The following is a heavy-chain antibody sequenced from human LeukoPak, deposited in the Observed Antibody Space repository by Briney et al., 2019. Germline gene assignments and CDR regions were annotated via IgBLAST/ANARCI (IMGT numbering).Heavy chain of an antibody. J-gene: IGHJ4*02. CDR2: ISSSSSYI. CDR3: ARGRWFGDLPYYFDY. V-gene: IGHV3-21*01. D-gene: IGHD3-10*01. CDR1: GFTFSSYS. Sequence: GGSLRLSCAASGFTFSSYSMNWVRQAPGKGLEWVSSISSSSSYIYYADSVKGRFTISRDNAKNSLYLQMNSLRAEDTAVYYCARGRWFGDLPYYFDYWGQGTLVTVSS.